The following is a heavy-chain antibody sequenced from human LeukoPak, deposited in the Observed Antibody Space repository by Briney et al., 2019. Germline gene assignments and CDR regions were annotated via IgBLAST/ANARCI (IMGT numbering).Heavy chain of an antibody. J-gene: IGHJ5*02. CDR3: ARDHSSVVVVPAADP. Sequence: SETLSLTCTVSGGSISSGGYYWSWIRQHPGKGLEWIGYIYYSGSTYYNPSLKSRVTISVDTSKNQFSLKLSSVTAADTAVYYCARDHSSVVVVPAADPWGQGTLVTVSS. D-gene: IGHD2-2*01. CDR1: GGSISSGGYY. CDR2: IYYSGST. V-gene: IGHV4-31*03.